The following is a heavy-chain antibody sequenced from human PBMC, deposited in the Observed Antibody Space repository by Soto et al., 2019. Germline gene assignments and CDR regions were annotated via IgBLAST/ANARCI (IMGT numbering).Heavy chain of an antibody. Sequence: SVKVSCKASGGTFISYAISWVRQAPGQGLELMGGIIPIFGTANYAQKFQGRVTITADESTSTAYMELSSLRSEDTAVYYCARHDCISSSCYYYYYYGMDVWGQGTTVTVSS. CDR1: GGTFISYA. D-gene: IGHD2-2*01. J-gene: IGHJ6*02. CDR3: ARHDCISSSCYYYYYYGMDV. V-gene: IGHV1-69*13. CDR2: IIPIFGTA.